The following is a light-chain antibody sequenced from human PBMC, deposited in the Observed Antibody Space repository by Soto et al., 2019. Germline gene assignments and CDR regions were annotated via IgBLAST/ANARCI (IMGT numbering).Light chain of an antibody. CDR2: DAS. CDR1: QSVSSY. V-gene: IGKV3-11*01. Sequence: EIVLTQSPATLSLSPGERVTLSFMASQSVSSYLAWYQQKPGQAPRLLIYDASNRATGIPARFSGSGSGTDFTLTISSLEPEDFAVYYCQQRSNWPPRTFGQGTKVDI. J-gene: IGKJ1*01. CDR3: QQRSNWPPRT.